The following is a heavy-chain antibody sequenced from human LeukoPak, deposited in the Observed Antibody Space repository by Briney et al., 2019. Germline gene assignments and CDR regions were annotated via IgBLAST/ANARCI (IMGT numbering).Heavy chain of an antibody. CDR2: IYTSGST. V-gene: IGHV4-61*02. D-gene: IGHD3-10*01. Sequence: SQTLSLTCTVSGDSISSGDYYWSWIRQPAGKGLEWIGRIYTSGSTNYNPSLKSRVTMSVDTSKNQFSLKLSSVTAADTAVYYCARVGGGTMVRGVIIPSFDYWGQGTLVTVSS. CDR3: ARVGGGTMVRGVIIPSFDY. CDR1: GDSISSGDYY. J-gene: IGHJ4*02.